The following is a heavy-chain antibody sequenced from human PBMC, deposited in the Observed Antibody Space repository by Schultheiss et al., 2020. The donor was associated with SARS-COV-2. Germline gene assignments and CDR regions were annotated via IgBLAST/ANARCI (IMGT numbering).Heavy chain of an antibody. Sequence: GGSLRLSCAASGFTFSSYAMSWVRQAPGKGLEWVSAISSSSSYIYYADSVKGRFTISRDNAKSSLYLQMNSLRAEDTAVYYCARDSRVVPAAIPLAYFDYWGQGTLVTVSS. CDR1: GFTFSSYA. J-gene: IGHJ4*02. V-gene: IGHV3-21*01. D-gene: IGHD2-2*01. CDR3: ARDSRVVPAAIPLAYFDY. CDR2: ISSSSSYI.